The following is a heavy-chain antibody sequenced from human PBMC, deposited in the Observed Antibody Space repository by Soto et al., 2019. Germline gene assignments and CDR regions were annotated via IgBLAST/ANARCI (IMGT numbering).Heavy chain of an antibody. V-gene: IGHV3-30*18. CDR1: VFTFSSYG. CDR2: ISYDGSNK. J-gene: IGHJ4*02. D-gene: IGHD1-26*01. Sequence: WGSLRLSCAASVFTFSSYGMHWLRQAPGKGLEWVAVISYDGSNKYYADSVKGRFTISRDNSKNTLYLQMNSLRAEDTAVYYCAKDSSGSYYFSYFDYWGQGTLVTVSS. CDR3: AKDSSGSYYFSYFDY.